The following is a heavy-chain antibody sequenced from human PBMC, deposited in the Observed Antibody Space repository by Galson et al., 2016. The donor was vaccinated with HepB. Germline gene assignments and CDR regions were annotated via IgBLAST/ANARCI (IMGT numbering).Heavy chain of an antibody. D-gene: IGHD6-19*01. CDR2: ISGSGGSI. CDR3: AKKSLVAGTATYVFDN. CDR1: GLTFSNYP. V-gene: IGHV3-23*01. Sequence: SLRLSCADSGLTFSNYPMNWVRQAPGKGLEWVSGISGSGGSIYSADSVKGRFTISRDNSKNTLYLQMNSLRADDTAVNYCAKKSLVAGTATYVFDNWGQGSLVTVSS. J-gene: IGHJ4*02.